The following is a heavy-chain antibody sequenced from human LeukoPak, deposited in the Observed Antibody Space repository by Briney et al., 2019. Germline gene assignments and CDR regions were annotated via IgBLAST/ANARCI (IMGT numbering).Heavy chain of an antibody. V-gene: IGHV3-30-3*01. Sequence: GGSRRLSCAASGLTFSSYAMHWVRQAPGKGLEWVAVISYDGTNKNYADSVKGRFTISRDNSKNTVYLQMNSLRVEDAAVYYCARDPRGSPYYFDYWGQGTLVTVSS. CDR3: ARDPRGSPYYFDY. CDR2: ISYDGTNK. J-gene: IGHJ4*02. D-gene: IGHD1-26*01. CDR1: GLTFSSYA.